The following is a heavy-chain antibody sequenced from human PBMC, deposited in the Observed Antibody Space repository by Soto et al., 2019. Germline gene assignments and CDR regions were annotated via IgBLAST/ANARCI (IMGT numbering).Heavy chain of an antibody. J-gene: IGHJ4*02. CDR2: ISGSGGST. Sequence: HPGGSLRLSCAASGFTFSSYAMSWVRQAPGKGLEWVSAISGSGGSTYYADSVKGRFTISRDNSKNTLYLQMNSLRAEDTAVYYCATVDYYGSGSYYLNYFDYWGQGTLVTVSS. D-gene: IGHD3-10*01. CDR1: GFTFSSYA. V-gene: IGHV3-23*01. CDR3: ATVDYYGSGSYYLNYFDY.